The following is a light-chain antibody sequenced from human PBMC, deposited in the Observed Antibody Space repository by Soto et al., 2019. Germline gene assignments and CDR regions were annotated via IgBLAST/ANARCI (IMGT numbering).Light chain of an antibody. V-gene: IGKV1-5*03. CDR3: QQYNDNWT. J-gene: IGKJ1*01. CDR1: QSISSW. Sequence: DIQMTQSPSSLSASVGDRVAITCRASQSISSWLAWYQQKPGKAPKLLIYKAPTLQSGVPSRFSGSVSGTEFTLAISSLQPDDSATYYCQQYNDNWTFGQGTKVDIK. CDR2: KAP.